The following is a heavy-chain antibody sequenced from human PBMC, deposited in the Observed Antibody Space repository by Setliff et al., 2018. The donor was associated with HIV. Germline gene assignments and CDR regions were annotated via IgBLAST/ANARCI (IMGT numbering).Heavy chain of an antibody. J-gene: IGHJ4*02. D-gene: IGHD1-26*01. CDR2: ISSRGST. CDR3: ATSEWELIDFDY. Sequence: PSETLSLTCTVSGGSISTYYWSWIRQPPGKGLEWIGYISSRGSTYYNPSLKSRITMSVDTSQNQVSLKLSSVTAADTAVYFCATSEWELIDFDYWGQGTLVTVSS. V-gene: IGHV4-59*04. CDR1: GGSISTYY.